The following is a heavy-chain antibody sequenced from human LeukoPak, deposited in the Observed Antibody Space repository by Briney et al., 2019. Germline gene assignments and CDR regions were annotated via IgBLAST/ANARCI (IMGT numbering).Heavy chain of an antibody. Sequence: SETLSLTCTVSGASITTHFWTWIRQPPGKGLEWIGYIYSSGSTNYNPSLKSRVTISVDTSKNQFSLRLSSVTTADTAMYYCAREAPTGIDYWGQGPPVTVSS. CDR1: GASITTHF. CDR2: IYSSGST. CDR3: AREAPTGIDY. V-gene: IGHV4-59*11. D-gene: IGHD1-14*01. J-gene: IGHJ4*02.